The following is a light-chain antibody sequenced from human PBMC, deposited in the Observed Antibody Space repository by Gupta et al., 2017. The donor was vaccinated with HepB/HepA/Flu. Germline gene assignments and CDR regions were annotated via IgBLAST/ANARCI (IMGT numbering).Light chain of an antibody. CDR1: KSVSSN. CDR3: QSSM. Sequence: EIVMTQSPAPLSVSPGERATLSCRASKSVSSNLAWYQQKPGQAPRGRIEGACTSATGIQARFSGSVSGTECTLNISSLQSEDCAVDYCQSSMFGQGTKVEIK. J-gene: IGKJ1*01. CDR2: GAC. V-gene: IGKV3-15*01.